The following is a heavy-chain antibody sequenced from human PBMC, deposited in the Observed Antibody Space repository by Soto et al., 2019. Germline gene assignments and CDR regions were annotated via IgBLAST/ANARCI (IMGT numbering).Heavy chain of an antibody. J-gene: IGHJ5*02. CDR1: GGSISSGGYS. CDR3: AREVRIGSGYYVFDP. D-gene: IGHD3-22*01. CDR2: IYHSGST. Sequence: LSLTCAVSGGSISSGGYSWSWIRQPPGKVLEWIGYIYHSGSTYYNPSLKSRVTISVDRSKNQFSLKLSSVTAADTAVYYCAREVRIGSGYYVFDPWGQGTLVTVSS. V-gene: IGHV4-30-2*01.